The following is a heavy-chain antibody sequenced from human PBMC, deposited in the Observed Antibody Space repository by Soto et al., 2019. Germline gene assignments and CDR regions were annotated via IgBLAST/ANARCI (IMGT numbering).Heavy chain of an antibody. CDR2: IWYDGSNK. V-gene: IGHV3-33*01. CDR3: VRDGEYSYGYRTYYYYGMDV. Sequence: PGGSLRLSCAASGFTFSSYGMHWVRQAPGKGLEWVAVIWYDGSNKYYADSVKGRFTISRDNSKNTLYLQMNSLRAEDTAVYYCVRDGEYSYGYRTYYYYGMDVWGQGTTVTVSS. D-gene: IGHD5-18*01. J-gene: IGHJ6*02. CDR1: GFTFSSYG.